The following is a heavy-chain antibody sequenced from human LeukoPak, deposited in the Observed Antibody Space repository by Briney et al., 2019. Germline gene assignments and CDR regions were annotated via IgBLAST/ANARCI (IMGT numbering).Heavy chain of an antibody. CDR1: GGSISSGGYY. V-gene: IGHV4-61*08. J-gene: IGHJ4*02. D-gene: IGHD6-6*01. Sequence: SETLSLTCTVSGGSISSGGYYWSWIRQHPGKGLEWIGYAYYRGGTKYNPSLKSRVSLSVDTSKNQVSLKLSSVTAADTAVYFCARSYGSYVLDYWGRGSLVIVSS. CDR3: ARSYGSYVLDY. CDR2: AYYRGGT.